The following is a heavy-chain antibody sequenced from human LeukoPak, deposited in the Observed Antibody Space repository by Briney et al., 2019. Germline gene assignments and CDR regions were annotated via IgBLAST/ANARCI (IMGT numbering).Heavy chain of an antibody. Sequence: ASVKVSCKASGGTFSSYAISWVRQAPGQGLEWMGRIIPILGIANYAQKFQGRVTMTEDTSTDTAYMELSSLRSEDTAVYYCATVNDFWSGYYNFDYWGQGTLVTVSS. CDR1: GGTFSSYA. V-gene: IGHV1-69*04. D-gene: IGHD3-3*01. CDR3: ATVNDFWSGYYNFDY. J-gene: IGHJ4*02. CDR2: IIPILGIA.